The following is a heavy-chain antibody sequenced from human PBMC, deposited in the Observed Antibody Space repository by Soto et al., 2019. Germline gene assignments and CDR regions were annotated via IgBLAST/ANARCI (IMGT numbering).Heavy chain of an antibody. J-gene: IGHJ3*02. D-gene: IGHD3-22*01. Sequence: GGSLRLSCAASGFTFSSYAMHWVRQAPGKGLEWVAVISYDGSNKYYADSVKGRFTISRDNSKNTLYLQINSLRAEDTAVYYCARGGYDSSGYYYVGAFDIWGQGTMVTVSS. CDR1: GFTFSSYA. CDR2: ISYDGSNK. V-gene: IGHV3-30-3*01. CDR3: ARGGYDSSGYYYVGAFDI.